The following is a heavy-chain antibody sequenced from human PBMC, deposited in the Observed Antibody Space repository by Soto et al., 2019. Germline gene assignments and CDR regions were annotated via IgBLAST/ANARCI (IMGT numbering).Heavy chain of an antibody. CDR3: ARDQGYSHY. CDR2: INGDGSTT. D-gene: IGHD5-18*01. J-gene: IGHJ4*02. Sequence: GGSLRLSCAASGFTFSSQWMHWVRQAPGKGLVWVSRINGDGSTTSYADSVKGRFTISRDNSKNTLYLQMNSLRAEDTAVYYCARDQGYSHYWGQGTLVTVSS. V-gene: IGHV3-74*01. CDR1: GFTFSSQW.